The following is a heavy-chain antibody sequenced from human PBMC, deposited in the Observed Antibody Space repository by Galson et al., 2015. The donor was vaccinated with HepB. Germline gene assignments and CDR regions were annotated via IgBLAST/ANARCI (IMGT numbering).Heavy chain of an antibody. Sequence: SVKVSCKASGYSFTSYGVTWVRQAPAQGLQWMGWISGYNGRAIYAQGFQDRVTLTTDTSTTTASMEVRRLTSDDTAIYYCARDLAAETTDAFDIWGQGTMVIVSS. D-gene: IGHD6-13*01. CDR2: ISGYNGRA. V-gene: IGHV1-18*01. CDR3: ARDLAAETTDAFDI. J-gene: IGHJ3*02. CDR1: GYSFTSYG.